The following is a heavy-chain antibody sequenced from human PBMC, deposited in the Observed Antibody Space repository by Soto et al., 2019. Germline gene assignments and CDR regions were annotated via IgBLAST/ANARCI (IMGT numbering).Heavy chain of an antibody. CDR3: ARARKGYYETTSPPYYYGMDV. CDR2: ISGSSSYT. Sequence: QVQLVESGGGLVKPGGSLRVSCVASGFTFSDYYMSWIRQAPGKGLEWVSYISGSSSYTDYAGSVKGRFTISRDNAKNXLXLXXHSLRAEDTAVYYCARARKGYYETTSPPYYYGMDVWGQGTTVTVSS. D-gene: IGHD3-22*01. V-gene: IGHV3-11*05. J-gene: IGHJ6*02. CDR1: GFTFSDYY.